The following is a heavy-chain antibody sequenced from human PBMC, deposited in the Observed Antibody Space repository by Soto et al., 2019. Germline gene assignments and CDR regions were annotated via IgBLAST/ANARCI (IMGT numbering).Heavy chain of an antibody. Sequence: ASVKVSCKASGFTFTSSAVQWVRQARGQRLEWIGWIVVGSGNTNYAQKFQERVTITRDMSTSTAYMELSSLRSEDTAVYYCAAERGYYDFWSGPSKHGMDVWG. V-gene: IGHV1-58*01. CDR2: IVVGSGNT. CDR3: AAERGYYDFWSGPSKHGMDV. CDR1: GFTFTSSA. D-gene: IGHD3-3*01. J-gene: IGHJ6*02.